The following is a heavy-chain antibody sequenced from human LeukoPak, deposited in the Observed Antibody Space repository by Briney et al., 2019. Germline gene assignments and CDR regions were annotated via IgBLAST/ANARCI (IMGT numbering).Heavy chain of an antibody. CDR3: ARERPQYYDSSGYRGYFDY. J-gene: IGHJ4*02. D-gene: IGHD3-22*01. Sequence: SETLSLTCTVSGGSISSYYWSWIRQPAGKGLEWIGRIYTSGSPNYNPSLKSRVTMSVDTSKNQFSLNLSSVTAADTAVYYCARERPQYYDSSGYRGYFDYWGQGTLVTVSS. CDR2: IYTSGSP. CDR1: GGSISSYY. V-gene: IGHV4-4*07.